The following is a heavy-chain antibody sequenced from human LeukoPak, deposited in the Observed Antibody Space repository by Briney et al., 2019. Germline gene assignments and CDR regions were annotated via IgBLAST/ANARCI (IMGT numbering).Heavy chain of an antibody. D-gene: IGHD3-3*01. CDR1: GYSISSGYY. CDR2: IYHSGST. V-gene: IGHV4-38-2*02. Sequence: SETLSLTCTVSGYSISSGYYWGWIRQPPGKGLEWIGSIYHSGSTYYNPSLKSRVTISVDTSKNQFSLKLSSVTAADTAVYYCALFWYWFDPWGQGTLVTVSS. J-gene: IGHJ5*02. CDR3: ALFWYWFDP.